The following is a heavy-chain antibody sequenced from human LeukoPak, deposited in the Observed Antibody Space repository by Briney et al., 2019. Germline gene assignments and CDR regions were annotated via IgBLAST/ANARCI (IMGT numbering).Heavy chain of an antibody. CDR1: GFTFSSYS. D-gene: IGHD6-19*01. V-gene: IGHV3-48*04. CDR3: VARGGWARFDY. J-gene: IGHJ4*02. CDR2: ISSSSSTI. Sequence: GGSLRLSCAASGFTFSSYSMNWVRQAPGKGLEWVSYISSSSSTIYYADSVKGRFTISRDNAKNSLYLQMNSLRAEDTAVYYCVARGGWARFDYWGQGALVTVSA.